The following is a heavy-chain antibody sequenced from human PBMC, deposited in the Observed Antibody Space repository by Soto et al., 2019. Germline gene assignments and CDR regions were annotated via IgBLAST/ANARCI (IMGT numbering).Heavy chain of an antibody. J-gene: IGHJ6*02. V-gene: IGHV4-34*01. D-gene: IGHD6-13*01. Sequence: QVQLQQWGAGLLKPSETLSLTCAVYGGSFSGYYWSWIRQPPGKGLEWIGEINHSGSTNYNPSLKSRVTISVDTSKNQFSLKLSSVTAADTAVYYCARVGSSSWFLLLTSQDYYYYGMDVWGQGTTVTVSS. CDR3: ARVGSSSWFLLLTSQDYYYYGMDV. CDR2: INHSGST. CDR1: GGSFSGYY.